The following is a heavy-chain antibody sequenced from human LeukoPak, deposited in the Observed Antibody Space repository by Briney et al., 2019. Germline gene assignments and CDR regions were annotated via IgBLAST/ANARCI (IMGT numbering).Heavy chain of an antibody. D-gene: IGHD1-7*01. CDR1: GFAVSTNY. CDR3: AKDKREWELPPYYFDY. Sequence: GGSLRLSCVVSGFAVSTNYMSWVRQAPGKGLEWVAVISYDGSNKNCADSVRGRFTVSRDDSKNTPYLQMDSLRAEDTAVYYCAKDKREWELPPYYFDYWGQGTLVTVSS. CDR2: ISYDGSNK. J-gene: IGHJ4*02. V-gene: IGHV3-30*18.